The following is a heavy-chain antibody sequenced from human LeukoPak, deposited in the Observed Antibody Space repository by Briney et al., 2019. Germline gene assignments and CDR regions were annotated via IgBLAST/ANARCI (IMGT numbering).Heavy chain of an antibody. D-gene: IGHD6-13*01. Sequence: SETLSLTCTVSGGSMSSSNYYWGWIRQPPGKGLEWIGSIYYSGLHYYNPSLKSRVTISVDTSKNQFSLKLSSVTAADTAVYYCARHSSSWYNDYWGQGTLVTVSS. CDR2: IYYSGLH. CDR3: ARHSSSWYNDY. J-gene: IGHJ4*02. CDR1: GGSMSSSNYY. V-gene: IGHV4-39*01.